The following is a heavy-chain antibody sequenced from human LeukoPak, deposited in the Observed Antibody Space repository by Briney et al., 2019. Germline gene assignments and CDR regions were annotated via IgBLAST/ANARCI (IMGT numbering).Heavy chain of an antibody. D-gene: IGHD4-17*01. J-gene: IGHJ3*02. CDR3: AKLPLHDYGDAFDI. Sequence: GGTLRLSCAASGFTFSSYGMSWVRQAPGKGLEWVSAISGSGGSTYYADSVKGRFTIPRDNSKNTLYLQMNSLRAEDTAVYYCAKLPLHDYGDAFDIWGQGTMVTVSS. CDR2: ISGSGGST. V-gene: IGHV3-23*01. CDR1: GFTFSSYG.